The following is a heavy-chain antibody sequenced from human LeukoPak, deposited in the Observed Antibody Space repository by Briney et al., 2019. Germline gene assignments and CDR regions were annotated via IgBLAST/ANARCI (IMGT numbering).Heavy chain of an antibody. Sequence: PSETLSLTCSVYGGSFSGYYWSWIRQPPGKGLEWIGEINHSGSTNYNPSLKSRVTIPVDTSKNQFSLKLSSVTAADTAVYYCATYYYGSGNYWGQGTLVTVSS. D-gene: IGHD3-10*01. CDR1: GGSFSGYY. CDR2: INHSGST. J-gene: IGHJ4*02. CDR3: ATYYYGSGNY. V-gene: IGHV4-34*01.